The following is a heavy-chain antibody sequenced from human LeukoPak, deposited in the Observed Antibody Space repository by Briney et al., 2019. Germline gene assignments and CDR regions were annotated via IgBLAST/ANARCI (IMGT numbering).Heavy chain of an antibody. J-gene: IGHJ6*04. CDR1: GFTIGTAW. V-gene: IGHV3-15*01. CDR3: IAHFPYFYGFDV. Sequence: GGSLRLSCVSSGFTIGTAWMSWVRQAPGKGLEWLGHIKSEGEGATTDYAAPAKGRFAISRDDSKNMIYLQMSSLEIDDTAIYYCIAHFPYFYGFDVWGKGTTVTVSS. D-gene: IGHD3-3*02. CDR2: IKSEGEGATT.